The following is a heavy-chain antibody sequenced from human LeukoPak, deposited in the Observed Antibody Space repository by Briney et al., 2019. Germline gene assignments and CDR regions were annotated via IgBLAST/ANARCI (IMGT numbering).Heavy chain of an antibody. D-gene: IGHD3/OR15-3a*01. CDR3: AKGGLVHPLHI. V-gene: IGHV3-23*01. Sequence: GGSLRVSCAASVFTFSNYAMSWVRQAPGKGGEWVSGINGNGGSTYNADSVKGRFTISRDNSKNTLYLQMNSLRAEDTAVYYCAKGGLVHPLHIWGQGTMVTVSS. CDR2: INGNGGST. CDR1: VFTFSNYA. J-gene: IGHJ3*02.